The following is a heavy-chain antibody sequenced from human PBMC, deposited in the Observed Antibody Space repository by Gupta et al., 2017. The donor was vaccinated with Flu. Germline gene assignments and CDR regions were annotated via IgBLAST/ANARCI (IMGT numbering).Heavy chain of an antibody. CDR2: ISGSGDNT. D-gene: IGHD4-17*01. Sequence: EVQLLESGGGLVQPGGSLRLSCAASGFTFSTYAMSWVRQVPGKGLEWVSAISGSGDNTYYADSVKGRFTISRDNSKNTLYLQMNSLRAEDTAVYYCAKDRPSAVTSFDYWGQGTLVTVSS. CDR1: GFTFSTYA. CDR3: AKDRPSAVTSFDY. J-gene: IGHJ4*02. V-gene: IGHV3-23*01.